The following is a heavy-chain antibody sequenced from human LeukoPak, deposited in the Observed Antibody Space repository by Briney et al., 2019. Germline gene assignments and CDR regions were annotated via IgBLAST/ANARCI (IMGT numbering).Heavy chain of an antibody. J-gene: IGHJ4*02. CDR2: ISSSDSTM. Sequence: PGGSLRLSCAASGFTFSNYYMSWLRQAPGKGLEWVSYISSSDSTMYYADSVKGRFTISRDNAKSSLYLQMNSLRAEDTAVYYCARAVEKSLDYWGQGTLVTVSS. CDR1: GFTFSNYY. V-gene: IGHV3-11*01. CDR3: ARAVEKSLDY.